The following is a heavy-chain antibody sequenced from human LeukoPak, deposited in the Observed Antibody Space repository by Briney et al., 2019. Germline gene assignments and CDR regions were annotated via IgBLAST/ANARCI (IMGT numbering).Heavy chain of an antibody. J-gene: IGHJ5*02. CDR3: ATDLIHYYASGAKT. CDR1: GFSFSSYS. V-gene: IGHV3-21*01. D-gene: IGHD3-10*01. CDR2: ITTSSSYI. Sequence: GGSLILSCAAPGFSFSSYSMNWVRQAPGKGLEWVSSITTSSSYIYYADSVKGRFTISRDNAKNSLFLQMNSLRAEDTAVYYCATDLIHYYASGAKTWGQGTLVTVSS.